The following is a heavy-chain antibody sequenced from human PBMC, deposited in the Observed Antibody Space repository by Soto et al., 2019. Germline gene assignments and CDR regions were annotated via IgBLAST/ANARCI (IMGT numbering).Heavy chain of an antibody. J-gene: IGHJ4*02. CDR1: GFTFSSYA. D-gene: IGHD2-8*01. Sequence: PGGSLRLACAASGFTFSSYAMSWVRQAPGKGLEWVSAISGSGGSTYYADSVKGRFTISRDNSKNTLYLQMSSLRAEDTAVYYCAKGYCTNGVCYTLFDYWGQGTLVTVSS. V-gene: IGHV3-23*01. CDR2: ISGSGGST. CDR3: AKGYCTNGVCYTLFDY.